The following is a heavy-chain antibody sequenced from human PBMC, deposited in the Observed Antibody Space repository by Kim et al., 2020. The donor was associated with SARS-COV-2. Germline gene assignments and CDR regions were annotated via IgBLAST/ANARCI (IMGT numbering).Heavy chain of an antibody. V-gene: IGHV4-34*01. CDR3: ARGLIVATSHDAFDI. CDR1: DGSFSGYY. CDR2: INHSGST. J-gene: IGHJ3*02. D-gene: IGHD5-12*01. Sequence: SETLSLTCAVYDGSFSGYYWSWIRQPPGKGLEWIGEINHSGSTNYNPSLKSRVTISVDTSKNQFSLKLSSVTAADTAVYYCARGLIVATSHDAFDIWGQGTMVTVSS.